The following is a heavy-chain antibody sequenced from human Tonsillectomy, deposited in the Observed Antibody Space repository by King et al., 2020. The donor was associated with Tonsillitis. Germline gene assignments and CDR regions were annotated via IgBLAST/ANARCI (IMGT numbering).Heavy chain of an antibody. CDR3: ARDPGEGSSHFEY. J-gene: IGHJ4*02. D-gene: IGHD1-14*01. Sequence: VQLVESGGGVVQPGRSLRLSCAASGFSFSSYGMHWVRQAPGKGLEWVAVIGDGGGGKHYADSVKGRFTISRDNSKNTLYLQMNSLRAEDTAVYYCARDPGEGSSHFEYWGQGSLVTVSS. CDR1: GFSFSSYG. V-gene: IGHV3-33*01. CDR2: IGDGGGGK.